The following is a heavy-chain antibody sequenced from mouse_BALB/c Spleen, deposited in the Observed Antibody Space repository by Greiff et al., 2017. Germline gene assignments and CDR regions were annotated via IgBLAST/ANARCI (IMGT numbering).Heavy chain of an antibody. CDR1: GYTFTSYW. J-gene: IGHJ2*01. Sequence: VQLQQPGAELVKPGASVKLSCKASGYTFTSYWMHWVKQRPGQGLEWIGEIDPSDSYTNYNQKFKGKATLTVDKSSSTAYMQLSSLTSEDSAVYYCARYILYYGNFDYWGQGTTLTVSS. D-gene: IGHD1-1*02. CDR2: IDPSDSYT. CDR3: ARYILYYGNFDY. V-gene: IGHV1-69*02.